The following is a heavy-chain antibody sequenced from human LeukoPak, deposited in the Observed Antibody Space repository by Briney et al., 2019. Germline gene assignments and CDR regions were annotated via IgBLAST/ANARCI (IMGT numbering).Heavy chain of an antibody. CDR1: GFTFSSYE. J-gene: IGHJ4*02. D-gene: IGHD1-26*01. V-gene: IGHV3-48*03. Sequence: GGSLRLSCAASGFTFSSYEMNWVRQAPGKGLEWVSYISSSGSTIYYADSVKGRFTISRDNAKNSLYLQMNSLRAEDTAVYYCSRGDSASYYFDYWGQGTLVTVSS. CDR2: ISSSGSTI. CDR3: SRGDSASYYFDY.